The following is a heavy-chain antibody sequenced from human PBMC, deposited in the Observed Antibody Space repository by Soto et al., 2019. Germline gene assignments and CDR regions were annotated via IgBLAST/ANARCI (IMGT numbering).Heavy chain of an antibody. D-gene: IGHD4-17*01. J-gene: IGHJ4*02. CDR1: GGTFSSYA. V-gene: IGHV1-69*13. CDR2: IIPIFGTA. CDR3: ARDRVPAHYGDYEGFDY. Sequence: SVKVSCKASGGTFSSYAISWVRQAPGQGLEWMGGIIPIFGTANYAQKFQGRVTITADESTSTAYMELSSLRSEDTAVYYCARDRVPAHYGDYEGFDYWGQGTLVTVSS.